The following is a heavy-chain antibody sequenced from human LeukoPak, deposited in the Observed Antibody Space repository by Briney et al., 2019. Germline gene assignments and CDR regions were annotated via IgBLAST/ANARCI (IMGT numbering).Heavy chain of an antibody. J-gene: IGHJ5*02. D-gene: IGHD2-8*01. Sequence: GGSLRLSCAASGFTFSSYWMSWVRQAPGKGLEWVSSISSSSSYIYYADSVKGRFTISRDNAKNSLYLQMNSLRAEDTAVYYCATTSPLDWFDPWGQGTLVTVSS. CDR3: ATTSPLDWFDP. CDR2: ISSSSSYI. V-gene: IGHV3-21*01. CDR1: GFTFSSYW.